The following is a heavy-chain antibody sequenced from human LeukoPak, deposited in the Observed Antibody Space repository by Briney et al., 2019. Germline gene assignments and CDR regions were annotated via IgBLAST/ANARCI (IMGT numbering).Heavy chain of an antibody. CDR1: GIPFSDFY. V-gene: IGHV3-11*03. CDR2: ISSSSSYT. D-gene: IGHD6-13*01. CDR3: AAGTAADY. Sequence: GGSLRLSCVVSGIPFSDFYMNWIRQAPGKGLEWISYISSSSSYTDYAESVKGRFTISRDNAKSALYLEMNDLRVEDTAVYYCAAGTAADYWGQGTLVIVSS. J-gene: IGHJ4*02.